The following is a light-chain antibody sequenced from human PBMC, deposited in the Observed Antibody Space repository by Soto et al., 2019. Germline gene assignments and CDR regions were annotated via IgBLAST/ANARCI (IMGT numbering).Light chain of an antibody. CDR1: SSDVGGHDY. CDR3: SSYTSSTTLV. J-gene: IGLJ2*01. V-gene: IGLV2-14*01. Sequence: QLVLTQPPSVSGAPGQRVTISCSGTSSDVGGHDYVSWYQKHPGKAPKLMIYAVSYRPSGVSYRFSGSKSGNTASLTISGLQAEDEADYYCSSYTSSTTLVFGGGTKLTVL. CDR2: AVS.